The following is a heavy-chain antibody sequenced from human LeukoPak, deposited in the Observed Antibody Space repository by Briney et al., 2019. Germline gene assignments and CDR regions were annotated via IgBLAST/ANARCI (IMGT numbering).Heavy chain of an antibody. CDR3: ARDKRVVPAAPFDY. J-gene: IGHJ4*02. Sequence: PGGSLRLSCAASGVTFSSYAMHWVRQAPGKGLEWVAVISYDGSNKYYADSVKGRFTISRDNSKNTLYLQMNSLRAEDTAVYYCARDKRVVPAAPFDYWGQGTLVTVSS. CDR1: GVTFSSYA. V-gene: IGHV3-30-3*01. D-gene: IGHD2-2*01. CDR2: ISYDGSNK.